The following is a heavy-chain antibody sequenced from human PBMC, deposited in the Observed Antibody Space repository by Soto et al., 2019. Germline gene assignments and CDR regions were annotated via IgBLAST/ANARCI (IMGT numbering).Heavy chain of an antibody. D-gene: IGHD5-12*01. CDR2: MYHDGNT. CDR1: GYSISSGCF. V-gene: IGHV4-38-2*02. Sequence: PSETLSLTCAVSGYSISSGCFWGWIRQPPGKGLEWIAHMYHDGNTHYNPSLKSRVTMSVDTSKNQFSLKLNSVTAADTAVYYCARESYSGYHSADYWGQGILGT. J-gene: IGHJ4*02. CDR3: ARESYSGYHSADY.